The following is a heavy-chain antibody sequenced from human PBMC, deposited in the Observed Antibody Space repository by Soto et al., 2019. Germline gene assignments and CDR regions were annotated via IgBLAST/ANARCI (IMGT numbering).Heavy chain of an antibody. CDR2: IYYSGST. CDR3: ARASSSLVYFDY. Sequence: SETLSLTCTVSGGSISSYYWSWIRQHPGRGLEWIGYIYYSGSTYYNPSLMSRVTISVDTSKNQFSLKLSSVTAADTAVYYCARASSSLVYFDYWGQGTLVTVSS. V-gene: IGHV4-59*06. J-gene: IGHJ4*02. D-gene: IGHD6-6*01. CDR1: GGSISSYY.